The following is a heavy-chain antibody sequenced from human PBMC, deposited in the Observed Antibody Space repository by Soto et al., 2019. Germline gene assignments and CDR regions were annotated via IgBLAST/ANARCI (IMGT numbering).Heavy chain of an antibody. CDR3: AKDISPSMCYYDSSGLDY. D-gene: IGHD3-22*01. Sequence: EVQLLESGGGLVQPGGSLRLSCAASGFTFSSYAMSWVRQAPGKGLEWVSAISGSGGSTYYADSVKGRFTNARDNSKNALYLQMISLRAEDTAVYYCAKDISPSMCYYDSSGLDYWGQGTLVTVSS. J-gene: IGHJ4*02. CDR1: GFTFSSYA. CDR2: ISGSGGST. V-gene: IGHV3-23*01.